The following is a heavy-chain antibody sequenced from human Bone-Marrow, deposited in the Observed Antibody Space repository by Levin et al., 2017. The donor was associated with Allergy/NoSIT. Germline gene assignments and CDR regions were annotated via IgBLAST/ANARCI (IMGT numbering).Heavy chain of an antibody. D-gene: IGHD3-9*01. V-gene: IGHV4-39*02. Sequence: SQTLSLTCDVSPVSITSGSYYWGWIRQSPGKGLEWIGIIDYSGSTNYNPSLESRVTISIDTPKNHFSLRLTSVTAADTAVYYCARRWQGGFLTNYYNTFDVWGQGRLVTVSS. J-gene: IGHJ3*01. CDR1: PVSITSGSYY. CDR3: ARRWQGGFLTNYYNTFDV. CDR2: IDYSGST.